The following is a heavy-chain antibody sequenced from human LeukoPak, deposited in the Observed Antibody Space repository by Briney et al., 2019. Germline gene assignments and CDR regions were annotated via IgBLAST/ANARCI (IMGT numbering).Heavy chain of an antibody. CDR2: INPNSGGT. CDR1: GYTFTGYY. J-gene: IGHJ5*02. V-gene: IGHV1-2*06. D-gene: IGHD2-15*01. CDR3: ARDSSFYCSGGSCYPYNWFDP. Sequence: GASVKVSCKASGYTFTGYYMHWVRQAPGQGLEWMGRINPNSGGTNYAQKFQGRVTMIRDTSISTAYMELSRLRSDDTAVYYCARDSSFYCSGGSCYPYNWFDPWGQGTLVTVSS.